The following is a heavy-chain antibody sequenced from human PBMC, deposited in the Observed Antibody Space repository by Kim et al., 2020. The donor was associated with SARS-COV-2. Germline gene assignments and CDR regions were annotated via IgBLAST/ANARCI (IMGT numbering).Heavy chain of an antibody. CDR2: IKQDGSEK. V-gene: IGHV3-7*03. CDR3: ARDVWAYYDILPGYYFDY. D-gene: IGHD3-9*01. CDR1: GFTFSSYW. J-gene: IGHJ4*02. Sequence: GGSLRLSCAASGFTFSSYWMSWVRQAPGKGLEWVANIKQDGSEKYYVDSVKGRLTISRDNAKNSLYLQMNSLRAEDTAVYYCARDVWAYYDILPGYYFDYWGQGTLVTVSS.